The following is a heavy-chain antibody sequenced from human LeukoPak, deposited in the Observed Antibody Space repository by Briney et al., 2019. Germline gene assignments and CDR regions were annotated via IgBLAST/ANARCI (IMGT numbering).Heavy chain of an antibody. CDR3: ARGGGANWFDP. J-gene: IGHJ5*02. D-gene: IGHD2-15*01. Sequence: SETLSLTCAVSGGSISSTSYYWSWIRQPAGKGLEWIGRIFNNGLTNYNPSLKNRVTISVDTSQNKFSLKLSSVTAADTAVYYCARGGGANWFDPWGQGTLVTVSS. CDR2: IFNNGLT. V-gene: IGHV4-61*02. CDR1: GGSISSTSYY.